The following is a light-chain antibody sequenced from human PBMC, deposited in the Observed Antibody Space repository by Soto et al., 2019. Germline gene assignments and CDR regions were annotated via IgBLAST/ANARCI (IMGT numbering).Light chain of an antibody. CDR3: QQYNSYPWT. CDR2: KAS. J-gene: IGKJ1*01. CDR1: QTIDSW. Sequence: IQMTQTPCALSASVVDRGTITFLASQTIDSWFALYQQRPGKPPNLLLYKASTLESGVTSNFSGSGSGTEFTLPISSLQPADFATYYCQQYNSYPWTFGQGTKVDI. V-gene: IGKV1-5*03.